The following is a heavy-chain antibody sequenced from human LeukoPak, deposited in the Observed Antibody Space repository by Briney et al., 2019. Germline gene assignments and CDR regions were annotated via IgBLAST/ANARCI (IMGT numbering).Heavy chain of an antibody. CDR3: AREWKWQQLVPGY. J-gene: IGHJ4*02. CDR1: GYTFTSYA. CDR2: INAGNGNT. Sequence: ASVKLSCKASGYTFTSYAMHWVRQAPGQRLEWMGWINAGNGNTKYSQKFQGRVTITRDTSASTAYMELSSLRSEDTAVYYCAREWKWQQLVPGYWGQGTLVTVSS. V-gene: IGHV1-3*01. D-gene: IGHD6-13*01.